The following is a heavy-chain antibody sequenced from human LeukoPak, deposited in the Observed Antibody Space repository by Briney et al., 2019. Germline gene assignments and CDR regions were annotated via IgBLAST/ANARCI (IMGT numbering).Heavy chain of an antibody. D-gene: IGHD3-10*01. CDR3: AKDLSGSGSYLGL. V-gene: IGHV3-30*18. CDR2: ISYDGSNK. CDR1: GFTFSSYG. Sequence: GGSLRLSCAASGFTFSSYGMHWVRQAPGKGLEWVAVISYDGSNKYYADSVKGRFTISRDNSKNTLYLQMNSLRAADTAVYYCAKDLSGSGSYLGLWGQGTLVTVSS. J-gene: IGHJ4*02.